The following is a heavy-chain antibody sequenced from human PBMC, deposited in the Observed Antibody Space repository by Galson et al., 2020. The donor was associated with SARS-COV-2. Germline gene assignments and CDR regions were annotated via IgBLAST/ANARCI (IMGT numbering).Heavy chain of an antibody. V-gene: IGHV4-30-2*01. Sequence: SETLSLTCAVTGGSITSSDYSWNWIRQPPGKGLEWVGNIYHRTDNTYSNPSLRSRVAISLDTSKNQFSLELRSVTAADTAVYYCARGFCDGASCYGFDAFDIWGQGTRVTVSS. CDR1: GGSITSSDYS. CDR2: IYHRTDNT. D-gene: IGHD2-2*01. J-gene: IGHJ3*02. CDR3: ARGFCDGASCYGFDAFDI.